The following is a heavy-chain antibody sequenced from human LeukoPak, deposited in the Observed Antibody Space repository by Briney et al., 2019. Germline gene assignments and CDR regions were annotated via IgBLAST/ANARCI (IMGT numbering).Heavy chain of an antibody. Sequence: GASVKVSCKASGYTFTSYDINWVRQATGQGLEWMGWMNPNSGNTGYAQKFQGRVTMTRNTSMSTAYMELSSLRSEDTAVYYCARWIQLRQGFDYWGQGTLVTVSS. J-gene: IGHJ4*02. CDR3: ARWIQLRQGFDY. V-gene: IGHV1-8*01. CDR1: GYTFTSYD. CDR2: MNPNSGNT. D-gene: IGHD5-18*01.